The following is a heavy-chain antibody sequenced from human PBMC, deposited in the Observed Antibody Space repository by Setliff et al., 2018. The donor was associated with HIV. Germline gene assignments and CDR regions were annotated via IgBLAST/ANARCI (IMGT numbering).Heavy chain of an antibody. CDR1: GGSFSDYY. J-gene: IGHJ4*02. CDR2: INHRGST. CDR3: ARESPSSSWFDFDF. V-gene: IGHV4-34*01. Sequence: SETLSLTCAVYGGSFSDYYWTWIRQSPGKGLEWIGEINHRGSTNYNPSLKSRVTVSVDTSKNQFSRKLGSVTAADTAVYYCARESPSSSWFDFDFWGQGTLVT. D-gene: IGHD6-13*01.